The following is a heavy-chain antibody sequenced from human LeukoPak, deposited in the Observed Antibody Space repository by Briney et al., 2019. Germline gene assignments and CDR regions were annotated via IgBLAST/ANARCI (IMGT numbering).Heavy chain of an antibody. Sequence: GGSLRLSCAASGFTFSSYAMSWVRQAPGKGLEWVSVISGSGSSTYYADSVKGRFTISRDNSKNTLYLQVSSLRAEDTAVYYCAKVIRPHCSTTSCLFDFWGQGTLVTVSS. CDR1: GFTFSSYA. D-gene: IGHD2-2*01. J-gene: IGHJ4*02. V-gene: IGHV3-23*01. CDR3: AKVIRPHCSTTSCLFDF. CDR2: ISGSGSST.